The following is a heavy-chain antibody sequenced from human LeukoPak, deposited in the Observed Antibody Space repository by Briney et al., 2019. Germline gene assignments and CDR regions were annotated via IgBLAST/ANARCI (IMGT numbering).Heavy chain of an antibody. Sequence: ASVKVSCKASGYTFTSYYIHWVRLAPGQGLEWMGTINPSGGSTRYAQKFQGRVTMTRDMSTSTVYMELSSLRSEDTAVYYCARDALRLGELSLSFVYWGQGTLVTVSS. D-gene: IGHD3-16*02. CDR1: GYTFTSYY. CDR2: INPSGGST. CDR3: ARDALRLGELSLSFVY. J-gene: IGHJ4*02. V-gene: IGHV1-46*01.